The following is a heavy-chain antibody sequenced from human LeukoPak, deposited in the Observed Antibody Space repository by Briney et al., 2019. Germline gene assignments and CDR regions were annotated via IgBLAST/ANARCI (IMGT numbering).Heavy chain of an antibody. CDR2: IYYSGST. Sequence: SETLSLTCTVSGGSISSYYWSWIRQPPGKGLEWIGYIYYSGSTNYNPSLKSRVTISVDTSKNQFSLKLSSVTAADTAVYYCARDRLWFGSWGQGILVTVSS. CDR3: ARDRLWFGS. CDR1: GGSISSYY. J-gene: IGHJ4*02. V-gene: IGHV4-59*01. D-gene: IGHD3-10*01.